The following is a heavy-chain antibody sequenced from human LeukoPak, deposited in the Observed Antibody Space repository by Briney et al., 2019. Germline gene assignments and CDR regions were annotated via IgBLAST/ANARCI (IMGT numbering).Heavy chain of an antibody. CDR1: GDSVSSNSAA. Sequence: SQTLSLTCAISGDSVSSNSAAWIWIRQSPSRGLEWLRRTYYRSKWYNDYAVSVKSRITINPDTSKNQFSLQLNSVTPEDTAVYYCARAGYSSGSPYYFDYWGQGTLVTVSS. V-gene: IGHV6-1*01. J-gene: IGHJ4*02. CDR3: ARAGYSSGSPYYFDY. D-gene: IGHD6-19*01. CDR2: TYYRSKWYN.